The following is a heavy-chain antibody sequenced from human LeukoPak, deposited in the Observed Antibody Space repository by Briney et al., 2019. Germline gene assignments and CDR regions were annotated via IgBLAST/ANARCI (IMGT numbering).Heavy chain of an antibody. V-gene: IGHV1-69*05. D-gene: IGHD3-3*01. J-gene: IGHJ3*02. CDR1: GGTFSSYA. CDR2: IIPIFGTA. Sequence: ASVKVSCKASGGTFSSYAISWVRQAPGQGLEWMGGIIPIFGTANYAQKFQGRVTITTDESTSTAYMELSSLRSEDTAVYYCARVHRAFWSGYHDAFDIWGQGTMVTVSS. CDR3: ARVHRAFWSGYHDAFDI.